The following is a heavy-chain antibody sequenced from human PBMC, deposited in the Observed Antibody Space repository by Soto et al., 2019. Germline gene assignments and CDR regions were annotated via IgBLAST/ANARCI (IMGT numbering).Heavy chain of an antibody. CDR2: IGGRGHTT. D-gene: IGHD2-21*02. CDR3: VKGAARSDWRGRLFDH. Sequence: EVQLLESGGGLVQPGGSLRLSCVASGFTFNNYPMAWGRKAPGRGLGWFSKIGGRGHTTYHADSVKGRFTVSRDNSKNTLSLQRSSLRAEDTALYYCVKGAARSDWRGRLFDHWGLGTLVTVSS. V-gene: IGHV3-23*01. J-gene: IGHJ4*02. CDR1: GFTFNNYP.